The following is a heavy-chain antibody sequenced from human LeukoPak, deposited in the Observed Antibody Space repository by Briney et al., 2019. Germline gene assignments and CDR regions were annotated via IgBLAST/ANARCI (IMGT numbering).Heavy chain of an antibody. CDR1: GYTLTELS. D-gene: IGHD3-22*01. Sequence: RASVKVSSKVSGYTLTELSMHWVRQAPGKGLEWMGGFDPEDGETIYAQQFQGRVTMTEDTSTDTAYMELSSLRSEDTAVYYCATYYYDSSGYYAEYFQHWGQGTLVTVSS. CDR2: FDPEDGET. J-gene: IGHJ1*01. CDR3: ATYYYDSSGYYAEYFQH. V-gene: IGHV1-24*01.